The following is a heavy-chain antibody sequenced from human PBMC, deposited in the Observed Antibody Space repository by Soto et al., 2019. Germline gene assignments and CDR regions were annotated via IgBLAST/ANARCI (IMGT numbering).Heavy chain of an antibody. J-gene: IGHJ4*02. CDR1: GDTFIKYD. CDR3: ARRKERSGPNYFDV. V-gene: IGHV1-8*01. CDR2: MNPSNGNA. Sequence: ASVKVSCKASGDTFIKYDINWVRQATGQGLEWMGWMNPSNGNAGYAQNFRGRVTMTSNTYITTAYMELSGPRYEDTAVYYCARRKERSGPNYFDVWGQGTLVTVSS. D-gene: IGHD6-25*01.